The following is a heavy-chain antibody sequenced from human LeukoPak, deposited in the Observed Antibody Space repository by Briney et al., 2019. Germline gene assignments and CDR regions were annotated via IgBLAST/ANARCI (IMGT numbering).Heavy chain of an antibody. Sequence: PGGSLRLSCPASGFTFDDFGLSWVRQAPGKGLDWVSAISGSGGSTYYADSVKGRFTISRDNSKNTLYLQMNSLRAEDTAVYYCAKVPINRIVVVVAATLYYFDYWGQGTLVTVSS. J-gene: IGHJ4*02. CDR2: ISGSGGST. V-gene: IGHV3-23*01. CDR1: GFTFDDFG. D-gene: IGHD2-15*01. CDR3: AKVPINRIVVVVAATLYYFDY.